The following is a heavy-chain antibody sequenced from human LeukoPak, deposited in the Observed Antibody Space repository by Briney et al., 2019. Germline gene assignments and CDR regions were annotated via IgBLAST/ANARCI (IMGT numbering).Heavy chain of an antibody. D-gene: IGHD3-10*01. CDR3: ARYYYYGSGSFDY. Sequence: PGRSLRLSCAASGFTFSTYAMHWVRQAPGKGLEWVAVISYDGSNKNYAESVKGRFTISRDNSKNMLYLQMNSLRAEDTAVYYCARYYYYGSGSFDYWGQGTLVTVSS. J-gene: IGHJ4*02. V-gene: IGHV3-30-3*01. CDR2: ISYDGSNK. CDR1: GFTFSTYA.